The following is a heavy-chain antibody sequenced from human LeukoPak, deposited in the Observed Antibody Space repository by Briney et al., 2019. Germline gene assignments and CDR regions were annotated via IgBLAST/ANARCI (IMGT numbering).Heavy chain of an antibody. CDR2: IIPILGIA. D-gene: IGHD4-17*01. CDR1: GGTFSSYA. J-gene: IGHJ4*02. V-gene: IGHV1-69*04. Sequence: GSSVKVSCKASGGTFSSYAISWVRQAPGQGLEWMGRIIPILGIANYAQKFQGGVTITADKSTSTAYMELSSLRSEDTAVYYCAIQPMTTVTTVVGYWGQGTLVTVSS. CDR3: AIQPMTTVTTVVGY.